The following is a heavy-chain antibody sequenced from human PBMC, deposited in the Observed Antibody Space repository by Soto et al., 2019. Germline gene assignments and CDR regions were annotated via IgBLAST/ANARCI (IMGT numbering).Heavy chain of an antibody. CDR2: IVPIFETL. CDR1: GATFSGYA. V-gene: IGHV1-69*18. Sequence: QVQLVQSGAEVKKPGSSVKVSCKASGATFSGYAINWVRQAPGQGLEWLGRIVPIFETLNYAERFQGRVAINADESKTTVYMELTNLTHEDTAVYYCVVMGNVAVSNPRSFDYWGQGTQVTVSS. J-gene: IGHJ4*02. CDR3: VVMGNVAVSNPRSFDY. D-gene: IGHD6-19*01.